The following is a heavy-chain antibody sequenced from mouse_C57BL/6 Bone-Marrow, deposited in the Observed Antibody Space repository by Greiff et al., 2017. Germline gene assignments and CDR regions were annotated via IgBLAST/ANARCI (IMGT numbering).Heavy chain of an antibody. D-gene: IGHD1-1*01. CDR1: GYTFTSYW. V-gene: IGHV1-7*01. CDR2: INPSSGYT. Sequence: VQLQQSGAELAKPGASVKLSCKASGYTFTSYWMHWVKQRPGQGLEWIGYINPSSGYTTYNQKFKDKATLTVDKSSSTAYMQLSSLTYEDSAVYYCAREFISTVVPFDFWGKGTTLTVSS. CDR3: AREFISTVVPFDF. J-gene: IGHJ2*01.